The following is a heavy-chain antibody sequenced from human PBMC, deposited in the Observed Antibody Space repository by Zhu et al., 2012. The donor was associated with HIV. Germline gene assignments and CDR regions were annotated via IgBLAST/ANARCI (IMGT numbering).Heavy chain of an antibody. CDR2: IHHSGST. J-gene: IGHJ4*02. V-gene: IGHV4-38-2*01. CDR1: GNSISSGYY. D-gene: IGHD2-2*01. Sequence: QVQLQESGPGLVKPSETLSLTCAVSGNSISSGYYWGWIRQPPGKGLEWIGGIHHSGSTYYNPSLKSRVTISVDTSKNQFSLRLKSVTAADTAVYYCARQVQYQLLNSWGQGTLVTVSS. CDR3: ARQVQYQLLNS.